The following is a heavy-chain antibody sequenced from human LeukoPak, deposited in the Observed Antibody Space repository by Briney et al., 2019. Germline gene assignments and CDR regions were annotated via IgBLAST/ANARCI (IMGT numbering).Heavy chain of an antibody. Sequence: GGSLRLSCAVSGFPFSTFWMSWVRQLPGKGLEWVANINQDGTEKYYVDSAKGRFTISRDNAKNSLDLQMNSLRVEDTAIYYCVKVAKYYYGSETYYFFEHWGQGTPVTASS. V-gene: IGHV3-7*01. CDR3: VKVAKYYYGSETYYFFEH. D-gene: IGHD3-10*01. CDR2: INQDGTEK. CDR1: GFPFSTFW. J-gene: IGHJ4*02.